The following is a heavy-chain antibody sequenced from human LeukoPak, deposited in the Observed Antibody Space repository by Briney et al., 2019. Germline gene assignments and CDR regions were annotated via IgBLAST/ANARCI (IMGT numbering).Heavy chain of an antibody. J-gene: IGHJ3*02. V-gene: IGHV3-48*01. CDR2: IDGHSGII. D-gene: IGHD3-3*01. CDR1: GFTFTTFG. CDR3: ARTYDFGRGPPGDAFDN. Sequence: GGSLRLSCAASGFTFTTFGMNWVRQAPGKGLEWVSYIDGHSGIIYYADSVQGRFTISRDNAKDSVFLQMNGLRVDDTAVYYCARTYDFGRGPPGDAFDNWGQGTLVTVPS.